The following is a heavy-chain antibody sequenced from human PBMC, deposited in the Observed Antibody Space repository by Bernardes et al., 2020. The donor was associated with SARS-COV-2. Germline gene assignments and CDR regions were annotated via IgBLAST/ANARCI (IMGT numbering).Heavy chain of an antibody. CDR3: AKVYDFWSGPKYSGGWYYFDY. V-gene: IGHV3-23*01. CDR2: ISGSGGST. Sequence: GGSLRLSCAASGFTFSSYAMSWVRQAPGKGLEWVSAISGSGGSTYYADSVKGRFTISRDNSKNTLYLQMNSLRAEDTAVYYCAKVYDFWSGPKYSGGWYYFDYWGQGTLVTVSS. CDR1: GFTFSSYA. J-gene: IGHJ4*02. D-gene: IGHD3-3*01.